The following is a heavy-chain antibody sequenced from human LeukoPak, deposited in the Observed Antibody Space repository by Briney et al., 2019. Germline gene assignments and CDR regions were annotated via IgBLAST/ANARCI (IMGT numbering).Heavy chain of an antibody. Sequence: ASVKVSCKASGYTFINYGINWVRQAPGQGLEWMGWISAYNGNTNYAQSLQGRVTMTTDTSTSTAYMELRSLRSDDTAVYYCARDLRFLEWLPDAFDIWGQGTMVTVSS. J-gene: IGHJ3*02. D-gene: IGHD3-3*01. CDR3: ARDLRFLEWLPDAFDI. CDR1: GYTFINYG. V-gene: IGHV1-18*01. CDR2: ISAYNGNT.